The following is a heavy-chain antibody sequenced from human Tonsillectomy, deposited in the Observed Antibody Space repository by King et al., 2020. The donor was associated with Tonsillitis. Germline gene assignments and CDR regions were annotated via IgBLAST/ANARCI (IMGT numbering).Heavy chain of an antibody. J-gene: IGHJ4*02. CDR3: AKGEGSGSYYGLDY. D-gene: IGHD3-10*01. Sequence: VQLVESGGGLVQPGRSLRLSCAASGFTFDDYAMHWVRQAPGKGLEWVSGISWNSGSIGYADSVKGRFTISRDNAKNSLYLQMNSLRAEDTALYYCAKGEGSGSYYGLDYWGQGTLVTVSS. CDR2: ISWNSGSI. CDR1: GFTFDDYA. V-gene: IGHV3-9*01.